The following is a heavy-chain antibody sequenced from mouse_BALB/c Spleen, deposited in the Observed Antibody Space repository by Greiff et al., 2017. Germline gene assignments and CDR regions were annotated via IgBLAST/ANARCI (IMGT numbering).Heavy chain of an antibody. J-gene: IGHJ2*01. CDR1: GYSITSDYA. CDR2: ISYSGST. Sequence: DVQLQESGPGLVKPSQSLSLTCTVTGYSITSDYAWNWIRQFPGNKLEWMGYISYSGSTSYNPSLKSRISITRDTSKNQFFLQLNSVTTEDTATYYCARSPFDYWGQGTTLTVSS. CDR3: ARSPFDY. V-gene: IGHV3-2*02.